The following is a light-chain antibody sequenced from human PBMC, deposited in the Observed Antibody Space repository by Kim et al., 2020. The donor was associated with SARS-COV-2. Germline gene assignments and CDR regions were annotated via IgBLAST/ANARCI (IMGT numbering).Light chain of an antibody. Sequence: PGERAILSCRASQSVARGYLAWYQQKPGRAPRLLIYGASRRATGISDRFSGSGSGTDFTLTVSRLEPEDFAVYYCQQYDSSSITFGQGTRLEIK. CDR2: GAS. V-gene: IGKV3-20*01. J-gene: IGKJ5*01. CDR1: QSVARGY. CDR3: QQYDSSSIT.